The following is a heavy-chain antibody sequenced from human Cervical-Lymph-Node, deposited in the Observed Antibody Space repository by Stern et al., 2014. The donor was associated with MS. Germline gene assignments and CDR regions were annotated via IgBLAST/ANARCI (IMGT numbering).Heavy chain of an antibody. CDR3: ARSADSSGWYAYYFYGMDV. J-gene: IGHJ6*02. D-gene: IGHD6-19*01. V-gene: IGHV1-69*12. Sequence: QDPLVQSGAEVKKPGSSVKVSCKASGGTSSRYAVSWGRKAPGQGLEWQGGVIPLFGTTNYEQQFQGRVTITADESTSTAYMDLRSLRSEDTAVYYCARSADSSGWYAYYFYGMDVWGQGTTVTVSS. CDR1: GGTSSRYA. CDR2: VIPLFGTT.